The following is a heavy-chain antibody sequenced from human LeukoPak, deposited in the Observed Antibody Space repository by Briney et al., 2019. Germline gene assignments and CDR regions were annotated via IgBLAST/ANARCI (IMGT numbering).Heavy chain of an antibody. CDR1: GYTFTGYY. CDR3: ARGEITMTYYYYYYMDV. V-gene: IGHV1-69*13. Sequence: GASVKVSCKASGYTFTGYYMHWVRQAPGQGLEWMGGIIPIFGTANYAQKFQGRVTITADESTSTAYMELSSLRSEDTAVYYCARGEITMTYYYYYYMDVWGKGTTVTISS. D-gene: IGHD3-22*01. J-gene: IGHJ6*03. CDR2: IIPIFGTA.